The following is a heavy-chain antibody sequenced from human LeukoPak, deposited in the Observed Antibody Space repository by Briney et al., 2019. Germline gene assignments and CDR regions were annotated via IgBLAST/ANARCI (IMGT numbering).Heavy chain of an antibody. J-gene: IGHJ4*02. V-gene: IGHV3-9*01. Sequence: GGSLRLSCAASGFTFDDYAMHWVRQAPGKGLEWVSGISRNSGSIGYADSVKGRFTISRDNAKNSLYLQMNSLRAEDTALYYCARGGYFDWLLTYWGQGTLVTVSS. CDR1: GFTFDDYA. D-gene: IGHD3-9*01. CDR3: ARGGYFDWLLTY. CDR2: ISRNSGSI.